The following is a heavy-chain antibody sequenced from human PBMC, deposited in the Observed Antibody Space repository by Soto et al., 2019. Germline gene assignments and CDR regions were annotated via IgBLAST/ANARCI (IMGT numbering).Heavy chain of an antibody. CDR1: GFTFTSYA. CDR2: ISPDGVNK. J-gene: IGHJ4*02. D-gene: IGHD4-4*01. CDR3: ARRLTTTVSALGY. Sequence: QVQLVESGGGVVQPGGSLRLSCKASGFTFTSYAIHWVRQAPGKGLERMSVISPDGVNKHSAESVRGRFVISRDNSKNTVHLEMNRLRLDDTAVYFCARRLTTTVSALGYWGQGSLVNVSS. V-gene: IGHV3-30*09.